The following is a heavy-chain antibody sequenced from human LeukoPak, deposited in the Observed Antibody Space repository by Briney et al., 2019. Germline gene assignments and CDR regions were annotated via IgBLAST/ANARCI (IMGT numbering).Heavy chain of an antibody. CDR3: ARAPSEIGGYYPEYFRH. CDR1: GFTFSSYW. J-gene: IGHJ1*01. CDR2: IKSDGST. D-gene: IGHD3-22*01. V-gene: IGHV3-74*01. Sequence: GGSLRLSCAASGFTFSSYWMHWVRQAPGKGLVWVSRIKSDGSTNYADSVKGRFTISGDNAKNTLSLQMNSLRAEDTGVYYCARAPSEIGGYYPEYFRHWGQGPLVTVSS.